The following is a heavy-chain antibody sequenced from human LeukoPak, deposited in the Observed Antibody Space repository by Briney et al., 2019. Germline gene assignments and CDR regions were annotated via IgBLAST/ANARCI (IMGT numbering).Heavy chain of an antibody. CDR2: INHNGNVN. CDR1: GFTFSSSA. V-gene: IGHV3-7*03. Sequence: GGSLRLSCAASGFTFSSSAMSWVRQAPGKGLEWVASINHNGNVNYYVDSAKGRFAISRDNAKNSLYLQMSNLRAEDTAVYFCARGGGLDVWGQGATVTVSS. CDR3: ARGGGLDV. D-gene: IGHD3-16*01. J-gene: IGHJ6*02.